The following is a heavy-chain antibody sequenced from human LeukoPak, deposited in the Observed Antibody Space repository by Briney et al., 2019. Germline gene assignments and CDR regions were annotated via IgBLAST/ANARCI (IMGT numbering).Heavy chain of an antibody. D-gene: IGHD3-10*01. J-gene: IGHJ4*02. CDR1: GGSISNYY. CDR3: ARDSGITNWGFGY. Sequence: PSETLSLTCTVSGGSISNYYWSWIRQPPGKGLEWIGYTYYSGSTNYNPSLKSRVTISVDTSKNQFSLKLGSVTAADTAVYYCARDSGITNWGFGYWGQGTLVTVSS. V-gene: IGHV4-59*01. CDR2: TYYSGST.